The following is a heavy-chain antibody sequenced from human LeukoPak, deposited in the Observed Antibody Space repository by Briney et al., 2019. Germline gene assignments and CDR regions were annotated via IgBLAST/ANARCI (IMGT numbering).Heavy chain of an antibody. CDR2: IWYDGCNK. D-gene: IGHD3-16*02. V-gene: IGHV3-33*01. CDR1: GFTFSSYG. Sequence: QPGGSLRLPCAASGFTFSSYGMHWVRQAPGKGLEWVAVIWYDGCNKFYADSLKGRFTISRDNSKNTLYLQMNSLRAEDTAVYYCARVNRGDAFDIWGQGTLVTVSS. J-gene: IGHJ3*02. CDR3: ARVNRGDAFDI.